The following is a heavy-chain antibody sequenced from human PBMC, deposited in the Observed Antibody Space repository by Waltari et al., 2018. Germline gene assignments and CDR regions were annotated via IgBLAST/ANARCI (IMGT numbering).Heavy chain of an antibody. CDR1: GFTFSSYG. Sequence: QVQLVESGGGVVQPGRSLRLSCAASGFTFSSYGMHWVRQAPGKGLEWVAVIWYDGSNKDYADSVKGRFTISRDNSKNTLYLQMNSLRAEDTAVYYCARFRRFLEWLDFDYWGQGTLVTVSS. CDR3: ARFRRFLEWLDFDY. J-gene: IGHJ4*02. CDR2: IWYDGSNK. V-gene: IGHV3-33*01. D-gene: IGHD3-3*01.